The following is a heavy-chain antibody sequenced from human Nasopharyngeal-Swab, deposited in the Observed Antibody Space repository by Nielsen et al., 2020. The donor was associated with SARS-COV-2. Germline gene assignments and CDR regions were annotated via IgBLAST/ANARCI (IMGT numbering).Heavy chain of an antibody. J-gene: IGHJ4*02. Sequence: VRQCPGKGLEWVSYISSSSSTIYYADSVKGRFTISRDNAKNSLYLQMNSLKTEDTAVYYCTTAASSPYYYDSSGDVGWGQGTLVTVSS. CDR3: TTAASSPYYYDSSGDVG. CDR2: ISSSSSTI. V-gene: IGHV3-48*04. D-gene: IGHD3-22*01.